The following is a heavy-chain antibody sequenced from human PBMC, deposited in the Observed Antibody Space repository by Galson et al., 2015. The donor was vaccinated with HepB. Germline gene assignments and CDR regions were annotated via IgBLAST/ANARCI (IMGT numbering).Heavy chain of an antibody. V-gene: IGHV3-9*01. D-gene: IGHD3-10*01. CDR1: GFTFDDYA. Sequence: SLRLSCAASGFTFDDYAMHWVRQVPGKGLEWVSGISWNSGSIGYGDSVKGRFTISRDDAKKSLYLQMNSLRAEDTAFYYCAKVITFCEGSGSDLFGAFDNWGQETAVTGS. J-gene: IGHJ3*02. CDR3: AKVITFCEGSGSDLFGAFDN. CDR2: ISWNSGSI.